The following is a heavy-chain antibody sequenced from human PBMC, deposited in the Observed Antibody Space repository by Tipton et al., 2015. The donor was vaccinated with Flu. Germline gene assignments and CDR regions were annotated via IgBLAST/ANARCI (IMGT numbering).Heavy chain of an antibody. V-gene: IGHV1-46*01. CDR1: EYTFTSYN. CDR2: IYPAGGGI. CDR3: ARDKGGGTYTFDV. Sequence: QLVQSGAEVKTPGASVKVSCKASEYTFTSYNMHWVRQAPGQGLEWMGIIYPAGGGISYAQKFQGRVIMTRDRSTGTVHMELSTLRSDDTAMYYCARDKGGGTYTFDVWGQGTMVTVSS. D-gene: IGHD1-1*01. J-gene: IGHJ3*01.